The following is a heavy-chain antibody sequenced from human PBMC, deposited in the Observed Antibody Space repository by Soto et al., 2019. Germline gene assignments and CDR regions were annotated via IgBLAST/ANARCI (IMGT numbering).Heavy chain of an antibody. CDR2: ISGSGGST. CDR1: GFTFSSYA. J-gene: IGHJ4*02. V-gene: IGHV3-23*01. CDR3: AKTNSGSYFAAADY. Sequence: EVQLLESGGGLVQPGGSLRLSCAASGFTFSSYAMSWVRQAPGKGLEWVSAISGSGGSTYYAYCVKGRFTISRDNSMNTLYLQMNSLRAEDTAVYYCAKTNSGSYFAAADYWGQGTLVTVSS. D-gene: IGHD1-26*01.